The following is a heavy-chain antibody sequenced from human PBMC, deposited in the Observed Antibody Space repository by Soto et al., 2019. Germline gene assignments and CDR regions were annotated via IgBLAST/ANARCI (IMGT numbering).Heavy chain of an antibody. J-gene: IGHJ4*02. V-gene: IGHV3-9*01. CDR1: GFTFDDYA. CDR3: AKDKSRTTEGYFDY. D-gene: IGHD1-1*01. Sequence: SLRLSCAASGFTFDDYAMHWVRQAPGKGLEWVSGISWNSGSIGYADSVKGRFTISRDNAKNSLYLQMNSLRAEDTALYYCAKDKSRTTEGYFDYWGQGTLVTVSS. CDR2: ISWNSGSI.